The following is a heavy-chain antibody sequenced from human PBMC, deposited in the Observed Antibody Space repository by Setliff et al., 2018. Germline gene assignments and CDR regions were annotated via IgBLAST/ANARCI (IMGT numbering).Heavy chain of an antibody. CDR3: ARSLAVNRFGP. V-gene: IGHV4-59*11. D-gene: IGHD3-16*01. Sequence: LSLTCTVSGGSISTHYWSWIRQPPGKGLEWVGYMYYSEITKYNPSLESRVTISVDTSKNQFSLNLSSVTAADTAAYYCARSLAVNRFGPWGQGTLVTVS. J-gene: IGHJ5*02. CDR2: MYYSEIT. CDR1: GGSISTHY.